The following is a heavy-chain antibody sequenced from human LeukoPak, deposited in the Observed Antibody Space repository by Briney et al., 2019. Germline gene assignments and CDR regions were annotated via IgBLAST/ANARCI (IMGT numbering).Heavy chain of an antibody. V-gene: IGHV4-39*02. D-gene: IGHD4-17*01. Sequence: SETLSLTCTVSGGSISSISYYWGWIRQPPGKGLEWIGSMYHNGSTYYNPSLKSRVTISRDNAKNSLYLQMNSLRAEDTAVYYCARGGIIYGDYLNWFDPWGQGTLVTVSS. CDR2: MYHNGST. CDR1: GGSISSISYY. CDR3: ARGGIIYGDYLNWFDP. J-gene: IGHJ5*02.